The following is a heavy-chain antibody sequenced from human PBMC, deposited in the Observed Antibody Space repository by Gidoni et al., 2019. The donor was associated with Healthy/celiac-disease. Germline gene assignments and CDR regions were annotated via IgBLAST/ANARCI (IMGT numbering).Heavy chain of an antibody. CDR3: ASGYYLLIYY. CDR2: ISSSGSTI. V-gene: IGHV3-48*03. Sequence: EVQLVESGGDLVQPGGSLRPSCAASGFTFSSYEMNWVRQAPGKGREWVSYISSSGSTIYYADSVKGRFTISRDNAKNSLYLQMNSRRAGDTAVYYCASGYYLLIYYWGQGTLVTVTS. CDR1: GFTFSSYE. J-gene: IGHJ4*02. D-gene: IGHD3-22*01.